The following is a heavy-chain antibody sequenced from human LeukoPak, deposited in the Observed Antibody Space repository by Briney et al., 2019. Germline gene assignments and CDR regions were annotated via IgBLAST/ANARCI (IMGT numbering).Heavy chain of an antibody. CDR2: IKSKSDGGTT. V-gene: IGHV3-15*01. CDR1: GFTFSSAW. CDR3: TTVAS. Sequence: GGSLRLSCAASGFTFSSAWMSWVRQASGTGLEWVGRIKSKSDGGTTDYAAPVRGRFTISRDDSKSTVYLQMDSLKIEDTAVYYCTTVASWGQGTLVTVSS. J-gene: IGHJ4*02.